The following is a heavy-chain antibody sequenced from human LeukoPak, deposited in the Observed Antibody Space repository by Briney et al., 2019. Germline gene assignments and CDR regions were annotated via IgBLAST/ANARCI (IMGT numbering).Heavy chain of an antibody. D-gene: IGHD3-22*01. Sequence: WASVKVSCKASGYTFTSYCISWVRQAPGQGLEWMGWISAYNGNTNYAQKLQGRVTMTTDTSTSTAYMELRSLRSDDTAVYYCARDYYYDSSGYSNYFDYWGQGTLVTVSS. CDR3: ARDYYYDSSGYSNYFDY. V-gene: IGHV1-18*01. CDR2: ISAYNGNT. CDR1: GYTFTSYC. J-gene: IGHJ4*02.